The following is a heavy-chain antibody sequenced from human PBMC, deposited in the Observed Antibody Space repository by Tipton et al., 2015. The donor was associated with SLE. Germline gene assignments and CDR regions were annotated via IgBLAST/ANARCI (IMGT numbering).Heavy chain of an antibody. V-gene: IGHV4-59*08. CDR1: GGSLSRHF. CDR2: MFYSGST. Sequence: TLSLTCTVSGGSLSRHFWSWIRQPPGKGLEWIGYMFYSGSTNYNPSLKGRVTISIDRSKNQFSLKLSSVTAADTAIYYCARQEELWGGSDPYYNMDVWGQGTTVTVSS. CDR3: ARQEELWGGSDPYYNMDV. D-gene: IGHD1-7*01. J-gene: IGHJ6*02.